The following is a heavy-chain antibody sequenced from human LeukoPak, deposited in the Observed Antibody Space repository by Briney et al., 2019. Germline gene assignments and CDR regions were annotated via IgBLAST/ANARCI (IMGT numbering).Heavy chain of an antibody. J-gene: IGHJ5*02. CDR3: ARGFWFDP. CDR2: INHSGST. Sequence: SETLSLTCAVYGGSFSGYYWSWIRQPPGKGLEWIGEINHSGSTNYNPSLKSRVTISVDTSKNQFSLKLSSVTAADTAVYYCARGFWFDPWGQGTLVTVSS. V-gene: IGHV4-34*01. CDR1: GGSFSGYY.